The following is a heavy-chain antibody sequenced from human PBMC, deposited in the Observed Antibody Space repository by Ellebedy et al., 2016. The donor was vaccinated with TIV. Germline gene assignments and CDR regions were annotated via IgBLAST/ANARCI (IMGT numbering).Heavy chain of an antibody. J-gene: IGHJ5*02. D-gene: IGHD4-17*01. V-gene: IGHV4-39*07. CDR3: ASTGMTTVTTFPYNWFDP. Sequence: SETLSLTXTVSGGSISSGGYYWSWIRQPPGKGLEWIGSIYYSGSTHYNPSLKSRVTISVDTSKNQFSLKLSSVTAADTAVYYCASTGMTTVTTFPYNWFDPWGQGTLVTVSS. CDR1: GGSISSGGYY. CDR2: IYYSGST.